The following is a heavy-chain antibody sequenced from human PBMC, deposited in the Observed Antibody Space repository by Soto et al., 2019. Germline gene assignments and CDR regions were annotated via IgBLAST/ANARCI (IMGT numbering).Heavy chain of an antibody. D-gene: IGHD6-13*01. CDR3: ARAAYGSSTLFDY. J-gene: IGHJ4*02. V-gene: IGHV4-38-2*01. CDR1: GYFFSSDYF. CDR2: VYQSGST. Sequence: PSETLSLTCAVSGYFFSSDYFWGWIRQPPGKGLEWIGSVYQSGSTYYNPSLKSRVSTSVDTSKNQFSLKLSSVTAADTAVYYCARAAYGSSTLFDYWGRGALVTVS.